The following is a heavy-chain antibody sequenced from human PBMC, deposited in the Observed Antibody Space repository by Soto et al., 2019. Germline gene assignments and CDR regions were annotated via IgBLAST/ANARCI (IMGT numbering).Heavy chain of an antibody. D-gene: IGHD6-13*01. CDR1: GGTFSSYA. J-gene: IGHJ6*02. Sequence: SVKVSCKASGGTFSSYAISWVRQAPGQGLEWMGGIIPIFGTANYAQKFQGRVTITADESTSTAYTELSSLRSEDTAVYYCASRAKIAAAGRLYYYYGMDVWGQGTTVTVSS. CDR3: ASRAKIAAAGRLYYYYGMDV. CDR2: IIPIFGTA. V-gene: IGHV1-69*13.